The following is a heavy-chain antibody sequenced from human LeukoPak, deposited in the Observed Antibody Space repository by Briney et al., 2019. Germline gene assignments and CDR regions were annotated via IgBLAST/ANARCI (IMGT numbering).Heavy chain of an antibody. D-gene: IGHD2-21*02. Sequence: PGGSLRLSCAASRFTFSSYSMNWVRQAPGKGLEWVSSISSSSSYIYYADSVKGRFTVSRDNAKNTLVLQMNSLRSEDTAVYFCARDNRDWAFDYWGQGTLVTVSS. J-gene: IGHJ4*02. V-gene: IGHV3-21*01. CDR3: ARDNRDWAFDY. CDR2: ISSSSSYI. CDR1: RFTFSSYS.